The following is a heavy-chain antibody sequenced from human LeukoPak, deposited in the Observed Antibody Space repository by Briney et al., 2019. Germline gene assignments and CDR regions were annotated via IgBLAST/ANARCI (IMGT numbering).Heavy chain of an antibody. CDR2: ISGSGGST. V-gene: IGHV3-23*01. J-gene: IGHJ6*02. D-gene: IGHD3-10*01. CDR1: GFTFGSYG. CDR3: ARVGSRAGPNFYYYGMDV. Sequence: GGSLRLSCVASGFTFGSYGMSWARQAPGKRLEWVSIISGSGGSTYYADSVKGRFTISRDNSKNTLYLQMNSLRAEDTAVYYCARVGSRAGPNFYYYGMDVWGQGTTVTVSS.